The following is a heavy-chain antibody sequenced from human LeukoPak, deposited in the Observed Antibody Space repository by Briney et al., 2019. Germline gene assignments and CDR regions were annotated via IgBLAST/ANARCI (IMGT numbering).Heavy chain of an antibody. Sequence: PSETLSLTCTVSGGSISSSSYYWGWIRQPPGKGLEWIGSIYYSGSTYYNPSLKSRVTISVDTSKNQFSLKLSSVTAADTAVYYCARERYPYGDYYYYMDVWGKGTTVTVSS. J-gene: IGHJ6*03. D-gene: IGHD4-17*01. V-gene: IGHV4-39*07. CDR1: GGSISSSSYY. CDR2: IYYSGST. CDR3: ARERYPYGDYYYYMDV.